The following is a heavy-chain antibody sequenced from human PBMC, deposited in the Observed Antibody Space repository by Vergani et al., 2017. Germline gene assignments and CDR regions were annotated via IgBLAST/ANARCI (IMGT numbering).Heavy chain of an antibody. V-gene: IGHV1-18*01. CDR2: ISAYNGNT. Sequence: QVQLVQSGAEVKKPGASVKVSCKASGYTFSTYGISWVRQAPGQGLEWMGWISAYNGNTNYPEKFQGRLTMTTDTSTRTAYMELRSLRSDDTAVYYCARLFGYCSGGSCYYNYYYYYGMDVWGQG. CDR1: GYTFSTYG. D-gene: IGHD2-15*01. CDR3: ARLFGYCSGGSCYYNYYYYYGMDV. J-gene: IGHJ6*02.